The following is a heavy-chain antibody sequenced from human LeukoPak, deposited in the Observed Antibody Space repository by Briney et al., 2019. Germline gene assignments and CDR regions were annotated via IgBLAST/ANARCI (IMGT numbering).Heavy chain of an antibody. CDR2: IKQDGSEK. V-gene: IGHV3-7*03. CDR1: GFTFSSYW. J-gene: IGHJ5*02. CDR3: ARVKADRFDP. Sequence: GGSLRLSCAPSGFTFSSYWMSWVRQAPGKGLEWVANIKQDGSEKYYVDSVKGRFTISRDNAKNSLYLQMNSLRAEDTAVYYCARVKADRFDPWGQGTLVTVSS.